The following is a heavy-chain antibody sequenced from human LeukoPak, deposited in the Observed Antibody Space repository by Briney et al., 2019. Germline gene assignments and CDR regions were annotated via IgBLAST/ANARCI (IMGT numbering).Heavy chain of an antibody. J-gene: IGHJ4*02. CDR3: ARGGHFEY. V-gene: IGHV6-1*01. Sequence: SQTLSLTCAISGDSVSSDSSAWNWFRQSPSRGLEWLGRAYYRSKWYYDYAVSVKSRITINPDTSKNQFSLLLNSVTPEDTAVYYCARGGHFEYWGQGTLVTVSS. CDR1: GDSVSSDSSA. CDR2: AYYRSKWYY. D-gene: IGHD6-25*01.